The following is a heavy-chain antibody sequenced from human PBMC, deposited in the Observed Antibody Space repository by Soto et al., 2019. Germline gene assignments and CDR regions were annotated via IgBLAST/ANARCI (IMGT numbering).Heavy chain of an antibody. J-gene: IGHJ6*02. CDR3: AREINKGGNYYCGMDV. V-gene: IGHV1-2*04. CDR1: GYTFTGYY. CDR2: INPNSGGT. D-gene: IGHD3-16*01. Sequence: ASVKVSCKASGYTFTGYYMHWVRQAPGQGLEWMGWINPNSGGTNYAQKFQGWVTMTRDTSISTAYMELSRLRSDDTAVYYCAREINKGGNYYCGMDVWGQGTTVTVSS.